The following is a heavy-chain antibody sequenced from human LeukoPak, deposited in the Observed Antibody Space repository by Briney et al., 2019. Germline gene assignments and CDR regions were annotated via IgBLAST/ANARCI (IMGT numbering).Heavy chain of an antibody. J-gene: IGHJ4*02. Sequence: KPGGSLRLSCAASGFTFSSYAMSWIRQAPGKGLEWVSYISSSGSTIYYADSVEGRFTISRDNAKNSLYLQMNSLRAEDTAVYYCARHGYSSGWLLYFDYWGQGTLVTVSS. CDR2: ISSSGSTI. D-gene: IGHD6-19*01. CDR3: ARHGYSSGWLLYFDY. V-gene: IGHV3-11*01. CDR1: GFTFSSYA.